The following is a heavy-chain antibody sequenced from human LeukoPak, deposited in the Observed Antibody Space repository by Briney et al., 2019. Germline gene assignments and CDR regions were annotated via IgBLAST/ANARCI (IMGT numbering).Heavy chain of an antibody. Sequence: SETLSLTCAVYGGSFSGYYWSWIRQPPGKGLEWIGEINHSGSTNYNPSLKSRVTISVDTSKNQFSLKLSSVTAADTAVYYCARGRYFDWSDYYHYGMDVWGQGTTVTVSS. CDR1: GGSFSGYY. CDR2: INHSGST. J-gene: IGHJ6*02. V-gene: IGHV4-34*01. D-gene: IGHD3-9*01. CDR3: ARGRYFDWSDYYHYGMDV.